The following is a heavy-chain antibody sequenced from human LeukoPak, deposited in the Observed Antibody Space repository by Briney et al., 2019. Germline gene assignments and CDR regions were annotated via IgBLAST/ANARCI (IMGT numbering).Heavy chain of an antibody. J-gene: IGHJ6*02. D-gene: IGHD3-16*02. CDR3: AKGLYSSNYYGMDI. Sequence: PGGSLRLSCAASGFTFSSYGMSWVRQAPGKGLEWVSGISGSGGSTFYADSVKGRFTISRDNSQNTLYLQMNSLRADDTAVYYCAKGLYSSNYYGMDIWGQGTTVTVSS. CDR2: ISGSGGST. V-gene: IGHV3-23*01. CDR1: GFTFSSYG.